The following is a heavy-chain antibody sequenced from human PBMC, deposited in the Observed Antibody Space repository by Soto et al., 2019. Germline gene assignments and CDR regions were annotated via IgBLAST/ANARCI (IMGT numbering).Heavy chain of an antibody. CDR2: IFSSGTT. J-gene: IGHJ6*02. CDR1: GDSISSGNKY. V-gene: IGHV4-30-4*01. CDR3: ARVPSPFDYYYAMDV. D-gene: IGHD3-16*01. Sequence: SETLSLTCTVSGDSISSGNKYWSWIRQPPGKGLEWIGYIFSSGTTYYNPSLKSRLTMSLDASQNQFSLKLNSLTDADTAVYFCARVPSPFDYYYAMDVWGQGTTVTV.